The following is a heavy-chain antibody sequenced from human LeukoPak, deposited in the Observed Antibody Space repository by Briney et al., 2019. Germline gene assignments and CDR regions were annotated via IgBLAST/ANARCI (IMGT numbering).Heavy chain of an antibody. CDR1: GFTFSSYS. J-gene: IGHJ6*02. D-gene: IGHD6-13*01. CDR3: AREWWYSSSSGGMDV. Sequence: PGGSLRLSCAASGFTFSSYSMNWVRQAPGKGLEWVSSISSSSSYIYYADSVKGRFTISRDNAKNSLYLQMNSLRAEDTAVYYCAREWWYSSSSGGMDVWGQGTTVTVS. CDR2: ISSSSSYI. V-gene: IGHV3-21*01.